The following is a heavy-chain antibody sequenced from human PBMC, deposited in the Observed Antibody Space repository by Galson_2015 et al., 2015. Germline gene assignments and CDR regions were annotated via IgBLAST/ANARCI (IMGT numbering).Heavy chain of an antibody. J-gene: IGHJ4*02. V-gene: IGHV3-7*01. CDR2: IKQDGSEK. Sequence: SLRLSCAASGFTFSSSWMSWVRQAPGKGLEWVANIKQDGSEKYYVDSVKGRFTISRDNAKNSLYLQMNSLRAEDTAVYYCARDRSSGSYYHEASHYWVQGTLVTVSS. D-gene: IGHD1-26*01. CDR1: GFTFSSSW. CDR3: ARDRSSGSYYHEASHY.